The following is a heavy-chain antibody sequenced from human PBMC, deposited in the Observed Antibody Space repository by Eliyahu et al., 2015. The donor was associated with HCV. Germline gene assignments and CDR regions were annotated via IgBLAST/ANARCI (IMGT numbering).Heavy chain of an antibody. V-gene: IGHV3-23*01. CDR3: AWNYANYYYGMDV. Sequence: EVQLLESGGGLVQPGGSLRLSCAASGFTFSSYAMSWVRQAPGKGLEWVSAISGSGGSTYYADSVKGRFTISRDNSKNTLYLQMNSLRAEDTAVYYCAWNYANYYYGMDVWGQGTTVTVSS. CDR2: ISGSGGST. CDR1: GFTFSSYA. D-gene: IGHD1-7*01. J-gene: IGHJ6*02.